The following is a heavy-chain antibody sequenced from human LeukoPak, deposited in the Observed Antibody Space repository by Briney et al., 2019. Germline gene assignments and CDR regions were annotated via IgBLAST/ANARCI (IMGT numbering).Heavy chain of an antibody. CDR1: GYTFTSYD. CDR2: MNPNSGNT. J-gene: IGHJ4*02. CDR3: ARYVTHSSCFDY. D-gene: IGHD4-23*01. Sequence: GASVKVSCKASGYTFTSYDINWVRQATGQGLEWMGWMNPNSGNTGYAQKFRGRVTMARNTSISTAYMELSSLRSEDTAVYYCARYVTHSSCFDYWGQGTLVTVSS. V-gene: IGHV1-8*01.